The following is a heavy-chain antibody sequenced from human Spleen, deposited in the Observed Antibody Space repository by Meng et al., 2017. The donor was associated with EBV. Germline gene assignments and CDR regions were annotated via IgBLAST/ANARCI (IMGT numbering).Heavy chain of an antibody. Sequence: QITLKESGPTLVKPTQTLTLTCTFSGFSINTRGMGVGWIRQPPGKALDWLALFYLDDDKRYSPFMNTRLISTKDASRNQVVLTMTNMDPVDTATYFCAHTAPGGWFDPWDQGPLVTVSS. CDR3: AHTAPGGWFDP. V-gene: IGHV2-5*02. CDR1: GFSINTRGMG. CDR2: FYLDDDK. J-gene: IGHJ5*02.